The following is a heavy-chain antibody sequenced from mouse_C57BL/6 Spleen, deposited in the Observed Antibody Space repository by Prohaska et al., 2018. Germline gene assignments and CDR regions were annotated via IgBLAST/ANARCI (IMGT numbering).Heavy chain of an antibody. Sequence: EVQLQQSGPELVKPGASVKISCKASGYTFTDYYMNWVKQSHGKSLEWIGDINPNNGGTSYNQKFKGKATLTVDKSSSTAYMELRSLTSEDSAVYYCATRESNLAWFAYWGQGTLVTVSA. CDR2: INPNNGGT. V-gene: IGHV1-26*01. CDR1: GYTFTDYY. CDR3: ATRESNLAWFAY. J-gene: IGHJ3*01. D-gene: IGHD4-1*01.